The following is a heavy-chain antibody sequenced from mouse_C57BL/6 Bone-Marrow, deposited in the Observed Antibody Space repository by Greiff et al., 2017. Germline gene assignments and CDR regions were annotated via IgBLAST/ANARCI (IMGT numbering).Heavy chain of an antibody. D-gene: IGHD2-4*01. CDR3: ARSYDYDDYTMDY. CDR2: MHPNGGSP. CDR1: GYTFTNYW. Sequence: VQLQQPGAELVKPGASVKLSCKASGYTFTNYWMHWVKQRPGQGLEWIGMMHPNGGSPDYNEKFKSEATLSVDKSYRTAYMELSSLTSEDSAVYYWARSYDYDDYTMDYWGQGTSVTVSS. J-gene: IGHJ4*01. V-gene: IGHV1-64*01.